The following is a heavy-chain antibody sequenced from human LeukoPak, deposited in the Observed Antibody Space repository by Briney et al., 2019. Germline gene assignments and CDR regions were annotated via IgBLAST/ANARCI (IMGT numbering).Heavy chain of an antibody. D-gene: IGHD6-19*01. CDR1: GYTFTSYY. CDR2: INPSGGST. V-gene: IGHV1-46*01. CDR3: ARDRSSGWNSRSERPTFDY. J-gene: IGHJ4*02. Sequence: GASVKVSCKASGYTFTSYYMHWVRQAPGQGLEWMGIINPSGGSTSYAQKFQGRVTMTRDTSASTAYMELSSLRSEDMAVYYCARDRSSGWNSRSERPTFDYWGQGTLVTVSS.